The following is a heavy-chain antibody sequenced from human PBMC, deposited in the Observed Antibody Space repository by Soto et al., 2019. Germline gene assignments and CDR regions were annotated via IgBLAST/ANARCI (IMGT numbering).Heavy chain of an antibody. V-gene: IGHV4-59*01. D-gene: IGHD2-21*02. CDR1: GGSISGYS. Sequence: PSATLSLPCTVSGGSISGYSWSWIRQAPGKGLEWIGYMYNTGSTVYNPSFKSRVTISVDTSKNQFSLKLNSVTAADTAVYYCARDLWGYCGTDCYPLDVWGQGTTVTVS. J-gene: IGHJ6*02. CDR3: ARDLWGYCGTDCYPLDV. CDR2: MYNTGST.